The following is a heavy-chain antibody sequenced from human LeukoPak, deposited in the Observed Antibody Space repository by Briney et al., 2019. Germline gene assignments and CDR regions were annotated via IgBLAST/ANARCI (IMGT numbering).Heavy chain of an antibody. V-gene: IGHV3-23*01. CDR1: GFTFRSYA. CDR2: ISGRGGST. Sequence: GGSLRLSCAASGFTFRSYAMSWVRQAPGKGLEWVSSISGRGGSTYYADSVKGRFTISRDNSKNTLYLHMNSLRAEDTAVYYCAKEAGYSYGAVEYWGQGTLVTVSS. CDR3: AKEAGYSYGAVEY. J-gene: IGHJ4*02. D-gene: IGHD5-18*01.